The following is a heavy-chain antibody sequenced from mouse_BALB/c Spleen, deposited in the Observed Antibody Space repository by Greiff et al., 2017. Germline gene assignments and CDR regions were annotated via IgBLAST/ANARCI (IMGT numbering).Heavy chain of an antibody. Sequence: VMLVESGPGLVAPSQSLSITCTVSGFSLTSYGVHWVRQPPGKGLEWLGVIWAGGSTNYNSALMSRLSISKDNSKSQVFLKMNSLQTDDTAMYYCAREGGLGRAWFAYWGQGTLVTVSA. J-gene: IGHJ3*01. CDR2: IWAGGST. V-gene: IGHV2-9*02. CDR3: AREGGLGRAWFAY. CDR1: GFSLTSYG. D-gene: IGHD4-1*01.